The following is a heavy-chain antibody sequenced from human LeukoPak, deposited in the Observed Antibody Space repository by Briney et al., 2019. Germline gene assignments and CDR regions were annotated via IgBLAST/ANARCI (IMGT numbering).Heavy chain of an antibody. CDR1: GFTVSSNY. V-gene: IGHV3-66*02. D-gene: IGHD2-21*02. CDR2: IYSGGST. Sequence: GGSLRLSCAASGFTVSSNYMSWVRQAPGKGLEWVSVIYSGGSTYYADSVKGRFTISRDNSKNTLYLQMNSLRAEDTAVYYCARDRCGGNCYHDAFDIWGQGTMVTVSS. CDR3: ARDRCGGNCYHDAFDI. J-gene: IGHJ3*02.